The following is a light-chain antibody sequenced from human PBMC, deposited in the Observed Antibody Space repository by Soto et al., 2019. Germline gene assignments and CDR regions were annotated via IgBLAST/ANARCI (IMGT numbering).Light chain of an antibody. V-gene: IGKV1-27*01. CDR3: QKYNSAPPFT. J-gene: IGKJ3*01. Sequence: DIQMTQSPSSLSASVGDRVTITCRASQGMSNYLAWYQQKPGKVPKLLIYAASTLQSGVPSRFSGSGSGTDFTLTISSLQPEDVATYYCQKYNSAPPFTFGPGTKVDIK. CDR2: AAS. CDR1: QGMSNY.